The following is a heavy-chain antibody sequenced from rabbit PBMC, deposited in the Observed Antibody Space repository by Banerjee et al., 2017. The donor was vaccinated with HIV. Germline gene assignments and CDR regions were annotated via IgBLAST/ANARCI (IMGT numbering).Heavy chain of an antibody. CDR2: IYAGSGGST. Sequence: QEQLEESGGDLVKPEGSLTLTCTASGFSFSSNYWICWVRQAPGKGLEWIACIYAGSGGSTYYASWAKGRFTISKTSSTTVTLQMTSLTAADTATYFCARSYYASGHVGYWAFDPWGQGTLVTVS. D-gene: IGHD1-1*01. J-gene: IGHJ2*01. V-gene: IGHV1S45*01. CDR1: GFSFSSNYW. CDR3: ARSYYASGHVGYWAFDP.